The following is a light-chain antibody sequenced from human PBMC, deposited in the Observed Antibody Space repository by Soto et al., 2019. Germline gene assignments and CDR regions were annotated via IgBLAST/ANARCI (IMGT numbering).Light chain of an antibody. CDR1: QTAYKN. J-gene: IGKJ2*01. Sequence: ELEMTQSPASLSASPGETVTLSCRATQTAYKNLAWYQQKPGQPPRLLIFAASTRAPGLPARFSGSGSGTEFTLTISSLQSEDSAISYCQEYNRWPPEFIFGPGTRLEI. CDR2: AAS. V-gene: IGKV3-15*01. CDR3: QEYNRWPPEFI.